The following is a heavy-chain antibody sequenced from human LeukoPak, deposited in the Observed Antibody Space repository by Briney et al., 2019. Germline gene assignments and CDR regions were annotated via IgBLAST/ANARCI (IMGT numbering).Heavy chain of an antibody. CDR3: ASSSWSYYYYGMDV. Sequence: PGGSLRLSCAASGFTFSDYWMHWVRQAPGKGLEWVSSISSSSSYIYYADSVKGRFTISRDNAKNSLYLQMNSLRAEDTAVYYCASSSWSYYYYGMDVWGQGTTVTVSS. D-gene: IGHD6-13*01. J-gene: IGHJ6*02. CDR2: ISSSSSYI. V-gene: IGHV3-21*01. CDR1: GFTFSDYW.